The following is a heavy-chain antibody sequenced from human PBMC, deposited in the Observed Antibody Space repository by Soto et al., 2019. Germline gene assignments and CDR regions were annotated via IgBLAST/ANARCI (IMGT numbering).Heavy chain of an antibody. J-gene: IGHJ6*02. D-gene: IGHD3-10*01. CDR2: IWYDGSNK. V-gene: IGHV3-33*01. CDR3: PRDPQGYLSGSTNYYNGRNV. Sequence: QVRLVESGGGVVQPGRSLRLSCAASGFTFSSYGMHWVRQAPGKGLEWVAVIWYDGSNKYYADSVKGRFTISRDNSKNQRNLQITSLRAEQPSVNYCPRDPQGYLSGSTNYYNGRNVGGQATTIT. CDR1: GFTFSSYG.